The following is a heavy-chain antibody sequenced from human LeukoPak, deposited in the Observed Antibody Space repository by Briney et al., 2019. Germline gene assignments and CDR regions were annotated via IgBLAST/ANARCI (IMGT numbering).Heavy chain of an antibody. CDR2: IYPDESNI. CDR3: ARPPSRGYSSSFEY. J-gene: IGHJ4*02. D-gene: IGHD2-2*03. Sequence: GASLQISCKGSGYSFPTYWIAWLRPMPGKGLEWMGIIYPDESNIRYSPSFQGQVTISADKSISTAYLQWSSLKASDTAMYYCARPPSRGYSSSFEYWGQGTLVTVSS. CDR1: GYSFPTYW. V-gene: IGHV5-51*01.